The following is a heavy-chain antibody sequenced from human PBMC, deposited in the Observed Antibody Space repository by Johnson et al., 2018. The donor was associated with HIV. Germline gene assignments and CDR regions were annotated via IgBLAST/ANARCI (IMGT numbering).Heavy chain of an antibody. CDR3: ARDKSGGGTDSGYDHFSAPDAFDI. Sequence: VQLVESGGGVVQPGRSLRLSCAASGFTFSSYAMHWVRQAPGKGLEWVAVISYDGSNKYYADSVKGRFTISRDNSKNTLYLQMNSLRAEDTAVYYCARDKSGGGTDSGYDHFSAPDAFDIWGQGTMVTVSS. CDR1: GFTFSSYA. V-gene: IGHV3-30-3*01. CDR2: ISYDGSNK. J-gene: IGHJ3*02. D-gene: IGHD5-12*01.